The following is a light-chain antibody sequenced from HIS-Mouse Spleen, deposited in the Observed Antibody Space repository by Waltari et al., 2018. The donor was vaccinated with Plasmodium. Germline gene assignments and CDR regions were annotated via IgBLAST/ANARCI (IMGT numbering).Light chain of an antibody. V-gene: IGLV3-10*01. CDR2: EDS. Sequence: SYELTQPPSVSVSPGQTARITCSGDALPKKYPYWYQQKSGQAPVLVIYEDSKLPSGIAGRFAGSSSGTMATLTISGAQVEDEADDYCYSTDSSGNHRVFGGGTKLTVL. CDR3: YSTDSSGNHRV. J-gene: IGLJ3*02. CDR1: ALPKKY.